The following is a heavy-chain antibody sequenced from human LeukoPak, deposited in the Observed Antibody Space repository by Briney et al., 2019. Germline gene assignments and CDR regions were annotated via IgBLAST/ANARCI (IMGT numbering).Heavy chain of an antibody. CDR2: IYDSGST. CDR1: GGSIRSSYYY. V-gene: IGHV4-39*01. Sequence: SETLSLTCTVSGGSIRSSYYYWGWIRQPPGKGLEWIGSIYDSGSTYYNPSLKSRVTISVDTSKNQFSLKLNSVTAADTAVYYCARGTDYFDYWGQGTLVTVSS. CDR3: ARGTDYFDY. J-gene: IGHJ4*02.